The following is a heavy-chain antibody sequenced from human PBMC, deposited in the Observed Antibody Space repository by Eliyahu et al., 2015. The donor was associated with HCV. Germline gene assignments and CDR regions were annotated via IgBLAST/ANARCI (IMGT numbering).Heavy chain of an antibody. Sequence: QVQLQESGPGLVKPSETLSLTCTVSGGXITTYYXXWIRQPPGKGLXWIGYIHYSGSTNYXPSLKSRVTISVDTSKNQFSLRLTSVTAADTAVYYCASGGGGIAVAGTGGWFDPWGQGTLVTVSS. J-gene: IGHJ5*02. V-gene: IGHV4-59*01. CDR1: GGXITTYY. CDR2: IHYSGST. CDR3: ASGGGGIAVAGTGGWFDP. D-gene: IGHD6-19*01.